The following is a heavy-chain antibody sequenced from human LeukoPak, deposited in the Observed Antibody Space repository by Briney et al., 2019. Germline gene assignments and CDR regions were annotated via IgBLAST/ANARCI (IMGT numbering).Heavy chain of an antibody. V-gene: IGHV1-8*03. J-gene: IGHJ4*02. Sequence: ASVKVSCKASGYTFTSYDINWVRQATGQGLEWMGWMNPNSGNTGYAQKFQGRVTITRITSISTAYMELSSLRSEDTAVYYCARGTPKGAYYFDYWGQGTLVTVSS. CDR2: MNPNSGNT. CDR3: ARGTPKGAYYFDY. CDR1: GYTFTSYD.